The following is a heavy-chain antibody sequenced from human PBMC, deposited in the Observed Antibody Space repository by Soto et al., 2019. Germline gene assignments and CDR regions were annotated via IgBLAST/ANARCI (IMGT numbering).Heavy chain of an antibody. J-gene: IGHJ3*02. Sequence: SETLSLTCTVSRGSISSGTNYWAWIRQPPGKGLEWIANIYYSGSTFYNPSLKSRVTISVDTSKNQFSLKLSSVTAADTAVYYCARGPGYYDILTGYYNSAFDIWGQGTMVTVSS. CDR3: ARGPGYYDILTGYYNSAFDI. CDR1: RGSISSGTNY. V-gene: IGHV4-39*07. CDR2: IYYSGST. D-gene: IGHD3-9*01.